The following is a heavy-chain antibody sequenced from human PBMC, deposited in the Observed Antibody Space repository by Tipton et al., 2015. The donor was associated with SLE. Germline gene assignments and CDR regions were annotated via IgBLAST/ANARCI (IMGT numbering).Heavy chain of an antibody. Sequence: SLRLSCAASGFTFSSYWMSWVRQAPGKGLEWVANIKQDGSEKYYVDSVKGRFTISRDNAKNSLYLQMNSLRAEDTAVYYCARGLGRLPGYFAYWGQGTLVTVSS. J-gene: IGHJ4*02. CDR2: IKQDGSEK. CDR1: GFTFSSYW. D-gene: IGHD6-25*01. CDR3: ARGLGRLPGYFAY. V-gene: IGHV3-7*01.